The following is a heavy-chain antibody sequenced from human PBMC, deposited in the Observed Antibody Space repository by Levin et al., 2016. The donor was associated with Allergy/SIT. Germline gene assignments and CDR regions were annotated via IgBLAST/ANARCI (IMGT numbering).Heavy chain of an antibody. CDR3: ARLSGFSSGSGSYYKN. D-gene: IGHD3-10*01. J-gene: IGHJ4*02. Sequence: VRQMPGKGLEWMGIIYPGDSDTRYSPSFQGQVTISADKSISTAYLQWSSLKASDTAMYYCARLSGFSSGSGSYYKNWGQGTLVTVSS. V-gene: IGHV5-51*01. CDR2: IYPGDSDT.